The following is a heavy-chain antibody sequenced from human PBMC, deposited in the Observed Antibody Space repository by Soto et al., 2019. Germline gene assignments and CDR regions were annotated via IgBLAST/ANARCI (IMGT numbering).Heavy chain of an antibody. D-gene: IGHD3-22*01. Sequence: ASVKVSCKASGYTFTNFGISWVRQAPGQGLEWMGWISAYNGNTNYAQKLQGRVTMTTDTSTSTAYMELRSLRSDDTAVYYCARVKGSGYHNWFDPWGQGTLVTVSS. CDR2: ISAYNGNT. V-gene: IGHV1-18*01. CDR1: GYTFTNFG. CDR3: ARVKGSGYHNWFDP. J-gene: IGHJ5*02.